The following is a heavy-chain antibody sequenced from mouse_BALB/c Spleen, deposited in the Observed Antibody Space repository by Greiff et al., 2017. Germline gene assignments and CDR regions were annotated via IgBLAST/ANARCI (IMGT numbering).Heavy chain of an antibody. D-gene: IGHD2-3*01. Sequence: DVMLVESGGGLVQPGGSRKLSCAASGFTFSSFGMHWVRQAPEKGLEWVAYISSGSSTIYYADTVKGRFTISRDNPKNTLFLQMTSLRSEDTAMYYCAREGDGYYLAWFAYWGQGTLVTVSA. J-gene: IGHJ3*01. CDR3: AREGDGYYLAWFAY. V-gene: IGHV5-17*02. CDR2: ISSGSSTI. CDR1: GFTFSSFG.